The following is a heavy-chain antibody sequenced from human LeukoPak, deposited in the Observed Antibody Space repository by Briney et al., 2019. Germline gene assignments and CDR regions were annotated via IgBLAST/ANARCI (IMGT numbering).Heavy chain of an antibody. Sequence: GESLNISCKGSGYSFTSYWIGWVRQMPGKGLEWMGIIYPGDSDTRYSPSFQGQVTISADKSISTAYLQWSSLKASDTAMYYCAIHKEWLVPDFDYWGQGTLVTVSS. CDR2: IYPGDSDT. J-gene: IGHJ4*02. CDR3: AIHKEWLVPDFDY. V-gene: IGHV5-51*01. CDR1: GYSFTSYW. D-gene: IGHD6-19*01.